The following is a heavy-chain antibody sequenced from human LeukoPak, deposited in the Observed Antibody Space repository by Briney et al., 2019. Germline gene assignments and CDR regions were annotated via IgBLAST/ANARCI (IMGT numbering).Heavy chain of an antibody. CDR3: APSGPGAPFDY. CDR1: GFSFSDSY. D-gene: IGHD2-2*01. J-gene: IGHJ4*02. V-gene: IGHV3-11*01. CDR2: ISRSGSTI. Sequence: GGSLRLSCAASGFSFSDSYMSWIRQAPGKGLEWVSYISRSGSTIYYADSVRGRFTISRDNAKNSLYLQMNGLRAEDTAVYYCAPSGPGAPFDYWGQGTLVTVSS.